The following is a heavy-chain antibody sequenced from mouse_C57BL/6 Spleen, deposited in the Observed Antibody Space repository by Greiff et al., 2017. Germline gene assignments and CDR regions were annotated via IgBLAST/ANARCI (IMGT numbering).Heavy chain of an antibody. J-gene: IGHJ4*01. CDR1: GFNIKDYY. Sequence: VQLQQSGAELVRPGASVKLSCTASGFNIKDYYMHWVKQRPEQGLEWIGRIDPEDGDTEYAPKFQGKATMTADTSSNTAYLQLSSLTAEDTAVYYCTSVVAKDAMDYWGQETAVTVSS. V-gene: IGHV14-1*01. CDR2: IDPEDGDT. D-gene: IGHD1-1*01. CDR3: TSVVAKDAMDY.